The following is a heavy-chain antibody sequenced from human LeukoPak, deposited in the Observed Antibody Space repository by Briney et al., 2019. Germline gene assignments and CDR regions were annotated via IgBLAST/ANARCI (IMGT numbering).Heavy chain of an antibody. CDR2: MYYSGST. D-gene: IGHD4-11*01. CDR1: DGSLSGYW. Sequence: PSETLSLTCAVYDGSLSGYWWSWIRQSPGKGLEWIGSMYYSGSTYYNPSLKSRVTISVDTSKNQFSLKVSSVTAADTAVYYCARTVTIGNVDYWGQGTLVTASS. CDR3: ARTVTIGNVDY. J-gene: IGHJ4*02. V-gene: IGHV4-34*01.